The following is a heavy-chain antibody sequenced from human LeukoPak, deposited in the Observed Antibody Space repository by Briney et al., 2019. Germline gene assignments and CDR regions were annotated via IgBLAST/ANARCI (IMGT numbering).Heavy chain of an antibody. Sequence: SETLSLTCAVYGGSFSGYYWSWIRQPPGKGLEWIGEINHSGSTNYNPSLKSRVTIPVDTSKNQFSLKLSSVTAADTAVYYCARVTMIVVVNWFDPWGQGTLVTVSS. CDR3: ARVTMIVVVNWFDP. J-gene: IGHJ5*02. V-gene: IGHV4-34*01. CDR2: INHSGST. D-gene: IGHD3-22*01. CDR1: GGSFSGYY.